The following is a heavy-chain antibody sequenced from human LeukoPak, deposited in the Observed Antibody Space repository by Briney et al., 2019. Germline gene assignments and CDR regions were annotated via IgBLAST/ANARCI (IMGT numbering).Heavy chain of an antibody. V-gene: IGHV4-59*12. CDR3: ARGRGRAARLRRPWFDP. CDR1: GDSISYFY. Sequence: PSETLSLTCSVSGDSISYFYWSWIRQPPGKGLEWIGYIYYSGSTNYNPSLKSRVTISVDTSKNKFSLKLSSVTAADTAVYYCARGRGRAARLRRPWFDPWGQGTLVTVSS. D-gene: IGHD6-6*01. J-gene: IGHJ5*02. CDR2: IYYSGST.